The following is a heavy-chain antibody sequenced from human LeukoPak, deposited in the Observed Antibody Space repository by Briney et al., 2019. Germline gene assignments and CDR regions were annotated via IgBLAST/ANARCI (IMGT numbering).Heavy chain of an antibody. Sequence: GGSLRLFCAACGFTFSSYWMSWVRQAPGKGLEWVANIKQDGSEKYYVDSVKGRFTISRDNAKNSLYLQMNSLRAEDTAFFFRAKDGIRYFDWLLSSFFDYWGQGTLVTVSS. CDR3: AKDGIRYFDWLLSSFFDY. J-gene: IGHJ4*02. CDR1: GFTFSSYW. V-gene: IGHV3-7*01. D-gene: IGHD3-9*01. CDR2: IKQDGSEK.